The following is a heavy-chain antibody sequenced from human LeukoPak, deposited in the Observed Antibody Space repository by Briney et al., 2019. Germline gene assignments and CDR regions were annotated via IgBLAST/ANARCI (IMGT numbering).Heavy chain of an antibody. CDR2: ISSDGSII. CDR1: GFTFDGYA. D-gene: IGHD6-19*01. J-gene: IGHJ4*02. Sequence: PGGSLRLSCAASGFTFDGYAMTWVRQAPGKGLVWVSRISSDGSIINYADSVKGRFTISRDNAKNTLYLQMNSLRVEDTAVYYCARPAVAGLRAGGYDYWGQGTLVTVSS. V-gene: IGHV3-74*01. CDR3: ARPAVAGLRAGGYDY.